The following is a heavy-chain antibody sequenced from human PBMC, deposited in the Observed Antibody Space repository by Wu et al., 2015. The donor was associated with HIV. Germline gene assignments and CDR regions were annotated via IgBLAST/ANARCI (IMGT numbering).Heavy chain of an antibody. D-gene: IGHD3-10*01. CDR3: VTESTTMVRGATDY. CDR1: GYNFNEFY. CDR2: INPKTGKT. J-gene: IGHJ4*02. V-gene: IGHV1-2*02. Sequence: QVQLVQSGPEIKEPGASVKVSCKGSGYNFNEFYTHWVRQAPGHGPEWMGFINPKTGKTKYAEKFQDRVTLSRDTSMRTTYMELTRLTSDDSAMYYCVTESTTMVRGATDYWGQGTLVTVSS.